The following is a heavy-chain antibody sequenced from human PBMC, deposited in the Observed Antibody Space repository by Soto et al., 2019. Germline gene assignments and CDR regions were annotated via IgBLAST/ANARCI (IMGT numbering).Heavy chain of an antibody. J-gene: IGHJ3*02. V-gene: IGHV1-58*01. D-gene: IGHD1-20*01. Sequence: ASVKVSCKASGFTFTSSAVQWVRQARGQRLKRIGWIVVGSSNTNYAQKFQERVTITRDMSTSIAYMELSSLRSEDTAVYYCAADKSCWYNCPLGGAFDIWGQETMVTVSS. CDR3: AADKSCWYNCPLGGAFDI. CDR1: GFTFTSSA. CDR2: IVVGSSNT.